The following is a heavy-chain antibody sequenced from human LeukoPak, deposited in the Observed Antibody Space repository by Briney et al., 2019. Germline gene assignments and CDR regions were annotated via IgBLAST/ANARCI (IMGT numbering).Heavy chain of an antibody. CDR3: ARSWIQLWLREDAFDI. D-gene: IGHD5-18*01. CDR1: GYTFTSYY. V-gene: IGHV1-2*04. CDR2: INPNSGGT. Sequence: GASVKVSCKASGYTFTSYYMHWVRQAPGQGLEWMGWINPNSGGTNYAQKFQGWVTMTRDTSISTAYMELSRLRSDDTAVYYCARSWIQLWLREDAFDIWGQGTMVTVSS. J-gene: IGHJ3*02.